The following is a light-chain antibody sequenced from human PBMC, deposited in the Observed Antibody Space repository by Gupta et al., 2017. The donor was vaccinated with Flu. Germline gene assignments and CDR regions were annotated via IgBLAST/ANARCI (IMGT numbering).Light chain of an antibody. Sequence: DIQMTQSPSSLSASVRDRVTITCRAGQSISSYLNWYQQKPGRAPKLLIYAASSLQSGVPSRFSGSGSGTDFTLTISSLQPEDFATYYCQQSYSSPWTFGQGTKVDIK. J-gene: IGKJ1*01. V-gene: IGKV1-39*01. CDR2: AAS. CDR3: QQSYSSPWT. CDR1: QSISSY.